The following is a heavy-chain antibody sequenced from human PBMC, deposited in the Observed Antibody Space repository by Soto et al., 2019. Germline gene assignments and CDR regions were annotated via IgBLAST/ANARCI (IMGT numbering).Heavy chain of an antibody. D-gene: IGHD2-21*02. Sequence: EVNLVESGGGLVQPGDSLKLSCVASGLAFSGSAMHWVRQPSGKGLEFVARIRSKGHGYVTTYAASVKGRFTISRDDSKNVAYLNMNSLKSEDTAVYYCTTTENCGGDCYSDYWGQGTPVTVSS. CDR1: GLAFSGSA. J-gene: IGHJ4*02. V-gene: IGHV3-73*02. CDR3: TTTENCGGDCYSDY. CDR2: IRSKGHGYVT.